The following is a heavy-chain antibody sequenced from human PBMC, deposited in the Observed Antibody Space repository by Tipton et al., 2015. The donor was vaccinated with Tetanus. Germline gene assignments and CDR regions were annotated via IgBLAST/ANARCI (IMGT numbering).Heavy chain of an antibody. J-gene: IGHJ4*02. V-gene: IGHV3-7*04. Sequence: GSLRLSCAASGFTLRSYSMNWVRQAPGKGLEWVANIKPDGSDKYYSDSVKGRLTISRDNAKNSLYLQMISLRAEDTAVYSCARGMAEASNCGGDCYSDYWGQGTLVTVSS. D-gene: IGHD2-21*02. CDR2: IKPDGSDK. CDR3: ARGMAEASNCGGDCYSDY. CDR1: GFTLRSYS.